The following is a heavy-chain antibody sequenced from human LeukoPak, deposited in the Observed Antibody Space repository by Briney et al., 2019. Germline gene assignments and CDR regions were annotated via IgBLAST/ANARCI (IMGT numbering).Heavy chain of an antibody. CDR3: ARGSNSPQSWFDP. Sequence: SETLSLTCTVSGGSISSYYWSWIRQPPGKGLEWIGYIYYSGSTNYNPSLKSRVTISVDTSKNQFPLKLSSVTAADTAVYYCARGSNSPQSWFDPWGQGTLVTVSS. CDR1: GGSISSYY. D-gene: IGHD2/OR15-2a*01. V-gene: IGHV4-59*01. CDR2: IYYSGST. J-gene: IGHJ5*02.